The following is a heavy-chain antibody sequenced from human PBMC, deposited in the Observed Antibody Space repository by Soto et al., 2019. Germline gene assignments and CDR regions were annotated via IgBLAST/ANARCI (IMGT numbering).Heavy chain of an antibody. J-gene: IGHJ3*02. CDR1: GFTFSSYS. V-gene: IGHV3-48*02. CDR2: ISSSSSTI. Sequence: GGSLRLSCAASGFTFSSYSMNWVRQAPGKGLEWVSYISSSSSTIYYADSVKGRFTISRDNAKNSLYLQMNSLRDEDTAVYYCARATRYCRGGSCYSGAFDIRGQGTMVTVSS. D-gene: IGHD2-15*01. CDR3: ARATRYCRGGSCYSGAFDI.